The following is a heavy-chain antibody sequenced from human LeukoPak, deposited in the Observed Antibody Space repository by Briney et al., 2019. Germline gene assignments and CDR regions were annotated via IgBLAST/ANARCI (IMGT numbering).Heavy chain of an antibody. J-gene: IGHJ4*02. V-gene: IGHV3-7*01. CDR1: GFAFSSYW. CDR3: SSQPAVLDLDC. Sequence: GGSLTLSCAASGFAFSSYWMTWVRQPPGNCMECVVNIKPEGSGKNYVDSVKGPLTISRDNTTSSLYLQMKGLRVEDTAVYYCSSQPAVLDLDCWGQGALVTMSS. CDR2: IKPEGSGK. D-gene: IGHD6-19*01.